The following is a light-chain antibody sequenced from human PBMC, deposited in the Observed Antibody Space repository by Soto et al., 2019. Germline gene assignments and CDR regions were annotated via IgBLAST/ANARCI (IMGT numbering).Light chain of an antibody. J-gene: IGKJ1*01. CDR2: GAS. V-gene: IGKV3-15*01. Sequence: DIITTQSPANVSVFPGEGATLSCRASQSIDYDLAWYQHKPGQVPRLLIYGASTRATGVPARFSGSGSGTEFTLTITSLQSEDSAVYYCQQYSHWRTFGQGTKVDI. CDR3: QQYSHWRT. CDR1: QSIDYD.